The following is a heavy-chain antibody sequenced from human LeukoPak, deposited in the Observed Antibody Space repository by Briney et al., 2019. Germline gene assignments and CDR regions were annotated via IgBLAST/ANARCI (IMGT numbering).Heavy chain of an antibody. CDR1: GYTFTYYY. J-gene: IGHJ4*02. CDR2: INPNSGGT. D-gene: IGHD4-23*01. V-gene: IGHV1-2*02. Sequence: GASVKVSCRASGYTFTYYYIHWVRQAPGQGLEWMGWINPNSGGTNYAQKFQGRVTMTRDTSISTAYMEMSRLTSDDTAVYYCARGLATVVNLDYWGQGTLVTDSS. CDR3: ARGLATVVNLDY.